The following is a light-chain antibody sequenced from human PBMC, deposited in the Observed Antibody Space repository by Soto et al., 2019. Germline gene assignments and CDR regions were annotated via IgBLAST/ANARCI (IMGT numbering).Light chain of an antibody. CDR2: DAS. CDR1: QSISSW. V-gene: IGKV1-5*01. CDR3: QQYNSYSPT. J-gene: IGKJ2*01. Sequence: DIQMTQSPSTLSASVGDRVTITCRASQSISSWLAWYQQRPGKAPKLLIYDASSLESGVPSRFSGSGSGTEFTLTISSLQPDDFATYYCQQYNSYSPTFGQGTKLEIE.